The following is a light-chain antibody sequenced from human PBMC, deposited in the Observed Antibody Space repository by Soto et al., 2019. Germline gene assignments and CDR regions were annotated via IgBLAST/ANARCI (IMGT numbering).Light chain of an antibody. V-gene: IGKV1-39*01. J-gene: IGKJ3*01. CDR1: QNISIY. Sequence: DIQMTQSPSNLSASVGDRVTITCRASQNISIYLNWYQQRPGRAPNLLVYSASNLQSGVPSRVSGTGSQTDFTLSISGLQPEDFATYYCQQSYGTPFTFGPGTTVDI. CDR3: QQSYGTPFT. CDR2: SAS.